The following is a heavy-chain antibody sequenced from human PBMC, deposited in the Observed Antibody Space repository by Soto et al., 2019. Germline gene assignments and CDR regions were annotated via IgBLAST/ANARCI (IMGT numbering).Heavy chain of an antibody. J-gene: IGHJ6*02. V-gene: IGHV3-23*01. Sequence: GGSLRLSCAASGFTLSSYAMSWVRQAPGKGLEWVSAISGSGGSTYYADSVKGRSTISRDNSKNTLYLQMNSLRAEDTAVYYCAKTGGYYYYYGMDVWGQGTTVTVS. CDR3: AKTGGYYYYYGMDV. D-gene: IGHD2-15*01. CDR1: GFTLSSYA. CDR2: ISGSGGST.